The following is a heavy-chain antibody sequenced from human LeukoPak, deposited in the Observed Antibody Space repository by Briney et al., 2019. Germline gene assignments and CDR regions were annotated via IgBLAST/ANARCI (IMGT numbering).Heavy chain of an antibody. CDR1: GYTFTGYY. CDR2: INPNSGGT. V-gene: IGHV1-2*02. D-gene: IGHD5-24*01. Sequence: AASVKVSCKASGYTFTGYYIHWVRQAPGQGLECVGWINPNSGGTNYAQKFQGRVTMTRDTSTGTVYMELSSLRSEDTAVYYCARDEMATTQPTGYWGQGTLVTVSS. J-gene: IGHJ4*02. CDR3: ARDEMATTQPTGY.